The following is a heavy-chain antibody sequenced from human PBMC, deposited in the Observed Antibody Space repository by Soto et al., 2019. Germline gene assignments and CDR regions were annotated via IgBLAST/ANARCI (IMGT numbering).Heavy chain of an antibody. Sequence: EVQLVESGGGLVKPGGSLRLSCAASGFTFSSYSMNWVRQAPGKGLEWVSSISSSSSYIYYSDSVKGRFTISRDNAKNSLDLQMSSLRADYTAVYYCARDDDTAMVLFYYYYGMDVWGQGTTVTVSS. J-gene: IGHJ6*02. CDR1: GFTFSSYS. CDR2: ISSSSSYI. CDR3: ARDDDTAMVLFYYYYGMDV. V-gene: IGHV3-21*01. D-gene: IGHD5-18*01.